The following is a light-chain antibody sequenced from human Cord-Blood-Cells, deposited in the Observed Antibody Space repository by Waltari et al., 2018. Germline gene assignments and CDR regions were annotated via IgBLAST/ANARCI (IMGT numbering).Light chain of an antibody. CDR2: GAS. J-gene: IGKJ2*01. Sequence: EIVMTQSPATLSVSPGERATLSCRASQSVSSNLAWYQQKPGQAPRLLIYGASTRATGIPARFSGSGSGTEFTLTISRLQSEDFAVYYCQQYNNWPPGKSVTFGQGTKLEIK. CDR1: QSVSSN. CDR3: QQYNNWPPGKSVT. V-gene: IGKV3-15*01.